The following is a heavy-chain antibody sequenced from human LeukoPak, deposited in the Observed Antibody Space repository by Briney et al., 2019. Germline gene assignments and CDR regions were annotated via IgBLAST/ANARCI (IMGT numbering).Heavy chain of an antibody. D-gene: IGHD6-19*01. CDR2: IYHSGST. J-gene: IGHJ4*02. V-gene: IGHV4-30-2*01. Sequence: PSETLSLTCTVSGGSISSGGYYWSWIRQPPGKGLEWIGYIYHSGSTYYNPSLKSRVTISVDRSKNQFSLKLSSVTAADTAVYYCARDVAVAGPPGYWGQGTLVTVSS. CDR1: GGSISSGGYY. CDR3: ARDVAVAGPPGY.